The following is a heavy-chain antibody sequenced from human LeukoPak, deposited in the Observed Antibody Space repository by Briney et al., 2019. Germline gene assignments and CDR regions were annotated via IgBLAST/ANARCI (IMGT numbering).Heavy chain of an antibody. D-gene: IGHD2-2*01. CDR3: AREKGYCVSTNCYGGFFDY. Sequence: SETLSLTCAVYGGSSSDYYWSWIRQPPGKGLGWIGEINHSGSTIYNPSLRSRVTISVDTSKNQISLRLSSVTAADTAVYYCAREKGYCVSTNCYGGFFDYWGQGTLVTVSS. J-gene: IGHJ4*02. V-gene: IGHV4-34*01. CDR2: INHSGST. CDR1: GGSSSDYY.